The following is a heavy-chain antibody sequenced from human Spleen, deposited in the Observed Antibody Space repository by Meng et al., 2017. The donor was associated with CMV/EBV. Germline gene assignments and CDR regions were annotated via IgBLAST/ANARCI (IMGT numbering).Heavy chain of an antibody. V-gene: IGHV4-4*07. J-gene: IGHJ6*02. CDR3: ARGRDDFWSGLKGYGMDV. CDR2: IYTSGST. D-gene: IGHD3-3*01. Sequence: SETLSLTCTVSGGSISSYYWSWIRQPAGKGLEWIGRIYTSGSTNYNPSLKSRVTMSVDTSKNQFSLKLSSVTAADTAVYYCARGRDDFWSGLKGYGMDVWGQGTTVTVSS. CDR1: GGSISSYY.